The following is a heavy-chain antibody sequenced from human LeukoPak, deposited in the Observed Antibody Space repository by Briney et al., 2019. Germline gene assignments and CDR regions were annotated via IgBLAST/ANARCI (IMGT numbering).Heavy chain of an antibody. Sequence: SCKASGGTFSSYAISWVRQAPGKGLEWIGYIHDSESTNYNPSLKSRLTISVDTSKNQFSLKLSSVTAADTAVYYCARETSRSNYYDSSGLGYWGQGTLVTVSS. CDR2: IHDSEST. J-gene: IGHJ4*02. V-gene: IGHV4-59*01. D-gene: IGHD3-22*01. CDR3: ARETSRSNYYDSSGLGY. CDR1: GGTFSSYA.